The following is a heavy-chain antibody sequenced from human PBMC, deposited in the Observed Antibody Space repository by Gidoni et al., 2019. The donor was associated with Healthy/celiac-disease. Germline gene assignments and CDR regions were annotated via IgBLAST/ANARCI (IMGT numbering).Heavy chain of an antibody. D-gene: IGHD6-19*01. CDR2: IWYDGSNK. CDR3: ARVRYSSGWYYFDY. V-gene: IGHV3-33*08. CDR1: GFTFRSYG. Sequence: QVQLVESGGGVVQPGRSLRLSCAASGFTFRSYGMHWVRQAPGKGLEWVAVIWYDGSNKYYADSVKGRFTISRDNSKNTLYLQMNSLRAEDTAVYYCARVRYSSGWYYFDYWGQGTLVTVSS. J-gene: IGHJ4*02.